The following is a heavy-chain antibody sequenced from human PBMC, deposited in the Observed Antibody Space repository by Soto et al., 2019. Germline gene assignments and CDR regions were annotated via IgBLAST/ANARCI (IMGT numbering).Heavy chain of an antibody. Sequence: PGGSLRLSCAASGCTFSSYAMHWVRQAPGKGLEYVSAINWNGGSTGYADSVKGRFTISRDNAKNSLYLQMNSLRAEDTALYYCARGHGTHYYDSSGYRDAFDIWGQGTMVTVSS. D-gene: IGHD3-22*01. J-gene: IGHJ3*02. CDR1: GCTFSSYA. V-gene: IGHV3-20*04. CDR3: ARGHGTHYYDSSGYRDAFDI. CDR2: INWNGGST.